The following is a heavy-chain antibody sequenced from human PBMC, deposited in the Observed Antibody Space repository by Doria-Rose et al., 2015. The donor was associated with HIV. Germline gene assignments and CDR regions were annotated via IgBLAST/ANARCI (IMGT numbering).Heavy chain of an antibody. CDR3: ARIKSSRWYRKYYFDF. CDR2: IFSDDER. CDR1: GVSLSSPGMG. V-gene: IGHV2-26*01. D-gene: IGHD6-13*01. Sequence: QVTLKESGPVLVKPTETLTLTCTASGVSLSSPGMGVSWIRQPPGKALEWLANIFSDDERSYKTSLKSRLTISRCTSKSQVVLTMTDMDPVDTATYYCARIKSSRWYRKYYFDFWGQGTLVIVSA. J-gene: IGHJ4*02.